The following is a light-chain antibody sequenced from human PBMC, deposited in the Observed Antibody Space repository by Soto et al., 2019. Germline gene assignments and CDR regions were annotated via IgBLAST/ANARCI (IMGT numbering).Light chain of an antibody. Sequence: VMTQAPATLSVSPGERATLSCRASQTINNNIAGSQLKDGQVPRLLIYGASTSATDIPARFSGSGSGTEFSLTTSSLQSEDFAAYHCQQYNNWPQTFGQGTKVEIK. CDR1: QTINNN. CDR2: GAS. V-gene: IGKV3-15*01. CDR3: QQYNNWPQT. J-gene: IGKJ1*01.